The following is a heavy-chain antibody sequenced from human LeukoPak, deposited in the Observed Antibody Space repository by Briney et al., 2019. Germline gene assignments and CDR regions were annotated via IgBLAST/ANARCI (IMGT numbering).Heavy chain of an antibody. CDR2: MYYTGSA. CDR1: GGSINYYH. CDR3: ARFRGSAPHYYFDY. Sequence: SETLPLTCTVSGGSINYYHWGWIRQPPEKGLEWIGYMYYTGSANYNPSLKSRVTVSLDTSKDQFSLKLTSVTAADTAVYYCARFRGSAPHYYFDYWGQGPLDSVSS. D-gene: IGHD3-16*01. J-gene: IGHJ4*02. V-gene: IGHV4-59*08.